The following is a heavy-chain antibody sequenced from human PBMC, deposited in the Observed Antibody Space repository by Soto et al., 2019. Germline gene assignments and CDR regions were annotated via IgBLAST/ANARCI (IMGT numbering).Heavy chain of an antibody. V-gene: IGHV1-69*01. CDR2: IFPKFGTT. CDR1: GDTDTNYV. D-gene: IGHD3-16*02. Sequence: QVQLVQSGAEVKKPGSSVKVSCKASGDTDTNYVISWVRQAPGQGLEWMGGIFPKFGTTYSAQKLQDRLTITAAESTSIVNRKLSSLRIDDTAVYCCAAEMTFGKLSVVWGQGTTVTVSS. J-gene: IGHJ6*02. CDR3: AAEMTFGKLSVV.